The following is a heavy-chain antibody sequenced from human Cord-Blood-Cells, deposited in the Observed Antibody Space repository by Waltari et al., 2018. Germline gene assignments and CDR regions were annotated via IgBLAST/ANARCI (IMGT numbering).Heavy chain of an antibody. D-gene: IGHD3-10*01. CDR2: ISYDGSNN. V-gene: IGHV3-30*18. J-gene: IGHJ5*02. CDR3: AKAFYYFPFDP. CDR1: GFTFSSYG. Sequence: QVQLVESGGGGVQPGRSLRLSCAAAGFTFSSYGLHWVRLAPGKVLKWLAVISYDGSNNYHPDSVKGRFTSSRDNSNNTLYLQMNSLRAEDTAVYYCAKAFYYFPFDPWGQGTLVTVSS.